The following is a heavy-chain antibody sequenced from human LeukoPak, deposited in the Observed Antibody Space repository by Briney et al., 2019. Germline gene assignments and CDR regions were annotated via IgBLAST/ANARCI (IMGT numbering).Heavy chain of an antibody. Sequence: SSETLSLTCTVSGGSISSYYWSWIRQPPGKGLEWIGYIYYSGSTNYNPSLKSRVTMSVDTSKNHFSLKLSSVTAADTAIYYCARVGKYYYDRTGAFDIWGQGTMVTVSS. CDR3: ARVGKYYYDRTGAFDI. CDR2: IYYSGST. D-gene: IGHD3-22*01. V-gene: IGHV4-59*12. J-gene: IGHJ3*02. CDR1: GGSISSYY.